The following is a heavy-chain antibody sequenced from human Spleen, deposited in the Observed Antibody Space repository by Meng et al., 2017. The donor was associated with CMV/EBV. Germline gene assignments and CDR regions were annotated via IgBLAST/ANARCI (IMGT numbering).Heavy chain of an antibody. V-gene: IGHV4-39*07. CDR3: ARDHYYESSGYNWFDP. CDR1: GDSIGSTNSY. Sequence: SETLSLTCSVSGDSIGSTNSYWAWIRQPPGKGLLWIGSISYSGKPYYNPSLKSRLTMSLDTSENRFSLELTSVTATDTAVYYCARDHYYESSGYNWFDPWGRGTLVTVSS. J-gene: IGHJ5*02. D-gene: IGHD3-22*01. CDR2: ISYSGKP.